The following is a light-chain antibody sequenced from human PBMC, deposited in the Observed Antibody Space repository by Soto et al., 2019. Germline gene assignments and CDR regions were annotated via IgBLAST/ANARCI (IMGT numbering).Light chain of an antibody. CDR2: GAS. V-gene: IGKV3-15*01. J-gene: IGKJ1*01. Sequence: EIVLTQSPGTLSLSPGERATLSCRASQSLRSSLAWYQQKPGQAPRLLIYGASTRATGIPARFSGSGSGTEFTLAIRSLQPDDFATYYCKQYNSYPWTFGQGTKVDI. CDR1: QSLRSS. CDR3: KQYNSYPWT.